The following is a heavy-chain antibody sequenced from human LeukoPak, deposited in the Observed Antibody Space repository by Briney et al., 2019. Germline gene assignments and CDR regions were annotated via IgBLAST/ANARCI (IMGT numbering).Heavy chain of an antibody. CDR1: GFTVSSNY. D-gene: IGHD4-17*01. Sequence: PGGSLRLSCAVSGFTVSSNYMNWVRQAPGKGLEWVSVIHAGGTTFYADSVKGRFTISRDNSKNTLYLQMNSLRAEDTAVYYCAKVYYGDYMIDYWGQGTLVTVSS. CDR3: AKVYYGDYMIDY. V-gene: IGHV3-53*01. CDR2: IHAGGTT. J-gene: IGHJ4*02.